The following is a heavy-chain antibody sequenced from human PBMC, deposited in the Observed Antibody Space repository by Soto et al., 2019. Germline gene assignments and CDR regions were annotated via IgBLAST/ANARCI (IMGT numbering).Heavy chain of an antibody. D-gene: IGHD2-21*02. CDR2: IIPIFGTA. CDR3: AKDSRIVVVTAPYDY. J-gene: IGHJ4*02. V-gene: IGHV1-69*13. CDR1: GGTFSSYA. Sequence: SVKVSCKASGGTFSSYAISWVRQAPGQGLEWMGGIIPIFGTANYAQKFQGRVTITADESTSTAYMEMSSLRSEDTAVYYCAKDSRIVVVTAPYDYWGQGTLVTVS.